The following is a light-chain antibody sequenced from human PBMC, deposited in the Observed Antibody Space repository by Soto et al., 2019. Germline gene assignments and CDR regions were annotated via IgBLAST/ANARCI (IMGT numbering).Light chain of an antibody. Sequence: QSALTQPASVSGSPGQSITISCTGTSSDIGGFNYVSWYQQHPGKAPKLMIYEVSNRPSGVSNRFSGSKSGNTASLTISGLQAEDEADYYCCSYAGRSTVVCGGGTKVTVL. CDR2: EVS. V-gene: IGLV2-14*01. CDR3: CSYAGRSTVV. CDR1: SSDIGGFNY. J-gene: IGLJ2*01.